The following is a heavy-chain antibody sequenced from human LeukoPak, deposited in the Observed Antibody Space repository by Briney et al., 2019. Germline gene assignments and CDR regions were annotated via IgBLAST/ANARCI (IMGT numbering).Heavy chain of an antibody. V-gene: IGHV4-4*07. J-gene: IGHJ4*02. Sequence: SETLSLTCTVSGGSISSYCWSWIRQPAGKGLEWIGRIYTSGSTNYNPSLKSRVTMSVDTSKNQFSLKLSSVTAADTAVYYCARDRYYYDSSGSRFDYWGQGTLVTVSS. CDR1: GGSISSYC. CDR3: ARDRYYYDSSGSRFDY. D-gene: IGHD3-22*01. CDR2: IYTSGST.